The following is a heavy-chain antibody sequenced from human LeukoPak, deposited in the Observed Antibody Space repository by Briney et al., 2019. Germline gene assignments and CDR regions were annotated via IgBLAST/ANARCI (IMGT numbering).Heavy chain of an antibody. CDR1: GYTFTSYY. CDR3: AAYRDYYDSSGYLY. CDR2: INPSGGST. D-gene: IGHD3-22*01. J-gene: IGHJ4*02. Sequence: ASVKVSCKASGYTFTSYYMHWVRQAPGQGLEWMGIINPSGGSTSYAQKFQGRVTMSRDTSISTAYMELSRLRSDDTAVYYCAAYRDYYDSSGYLYWGQGTLVTVSS. V-gene: IGHV1-46*01.